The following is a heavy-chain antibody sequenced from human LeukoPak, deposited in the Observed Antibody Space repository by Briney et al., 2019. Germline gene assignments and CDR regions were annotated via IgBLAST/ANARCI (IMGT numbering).Heavy chain of an antibody. D-gene: IGHD3-9*01. CDR2: INTNTGNP. V-gene: IGHV7-4-1*02. J-gene: IGHJ4*02. CDR1: GYTFTGYY. Sequence: GASVKVSCKASGYTFTGYYMHWVRQAPGQGLEWMGWINTNTGNPTYAQGFTGRFVFSLDTSVSTAYLQISSLKAEDTAVYYCARADAVVRYFDWLLTDFDYWGQGTLVTVSS. CDR3: ARADAVVRYFDWLLTDFDY.